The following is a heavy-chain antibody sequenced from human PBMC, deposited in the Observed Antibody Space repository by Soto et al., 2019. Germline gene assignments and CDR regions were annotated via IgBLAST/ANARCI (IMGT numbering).Heavy chain of an antibody. J-gene: IGHJ4*02. V-gene: IGHV1-69*08. Sequence: QVQLVQSGAEVKKPGSSVKVSCKASGGTFSSYTISWVRQAPGQGLEWMGRIIPILGIANYAKKFQGRVTITADKSTSTAYMELSSLRSEDTAVYYCARDHGYCSGGSCYDDYWGQGTLVTVSS. D-gene: IGHD2-15*01. CDR3: ARDHGYCSGGSCYDDY. CDR1: GGTFSSYT. CDR2: IIPILGIA.